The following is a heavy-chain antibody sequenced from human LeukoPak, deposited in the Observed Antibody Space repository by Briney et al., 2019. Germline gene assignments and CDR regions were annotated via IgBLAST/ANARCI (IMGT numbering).Heavy chain of an antibody. J-gene: IGHJ4*02. CDR2: IYSGGST. V-gene: IGHV3-66*01. CDR3: ARAGPSSSWHQFDY. Sequence: GGSLRLSCAASGFTVSRNYMSWVRQAPGKGLEWVSVIYSGGSTYYADSVKGGFTISRDNSKNTLYLQMNSLRAEDTAVYYCARAGPSSSWHQFDYWGQGTLVTVSS. CDR1: GFTVSRNY. D-gene: IGHD6-13*01.